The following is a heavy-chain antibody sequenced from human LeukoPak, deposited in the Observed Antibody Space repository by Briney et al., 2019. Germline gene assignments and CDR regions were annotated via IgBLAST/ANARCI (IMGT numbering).Heavy chain of an antibody. CDR2: IYYSGST. CDR1: GGSISSHY. D-gene: IGHD6-13*01. V-gene: IGHV4-59*11. Sequence: SETLSLTCTVSGGSISSHYWSWIRQPPGKGLEWIGYIYYSGSTNYNPSLKSRVTISVDTSKNQFSLKLSSVTAADTAVYYCARELQQLVDYYYYYYMDVWGKGTTVTVSS. CDR3: ARELQQLVDYYYYYYMDV. J-gene: IGHJ6*03.